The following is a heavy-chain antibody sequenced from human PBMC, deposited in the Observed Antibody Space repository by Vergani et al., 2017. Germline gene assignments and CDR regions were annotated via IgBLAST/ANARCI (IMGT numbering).Heavy chain of an antibody. V-gene: IGHV4-39*01. J-gene: IGHJ1*01. CDR3: ARYPLGGNSVYFQH. CDR2: IYYSGST. D-gene: IGHD4-23*01. CDR1: GGSISSYY. Sequence: QVQLQESGPGLVKPSETLSLTCTVSGGSISSYYWGWIRQPPGKGLEWIGSIYYSGSTYYNPSLKSRVTISVDTSKNQFSLKLSSVTAADTAVYYCARYPLGGNSVYFQHWGQGTLVTVSS.